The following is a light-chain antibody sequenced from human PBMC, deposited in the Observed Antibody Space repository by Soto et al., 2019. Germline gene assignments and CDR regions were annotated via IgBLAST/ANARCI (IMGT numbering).Light chain of an antibody. V-gene: IGLV2-23*02. CDR3: CSYAGKNTGV. CDR2: EVN. J-gene: IGLJ3*02. CDR1: TSDIGTYNL. Sequence: QSALTQPASVSGSPGQSITISCTGSTSDIGTYNLVSWYQQRPGSAPKVVISEVNRRPSGVSDRFSGSKSGNTASLTISDLRPEDEADYYCCSYAGKNTGVFGGGTKVTVL.